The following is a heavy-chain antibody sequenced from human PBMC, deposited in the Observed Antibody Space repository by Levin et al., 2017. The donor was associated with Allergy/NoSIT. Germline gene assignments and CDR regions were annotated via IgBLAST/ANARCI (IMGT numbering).Heavy chain of an antibody. CDR2: IGGRGGDT. Sequence: GGSLRLSCAASTFTFSSYAMTWVRQAPGKGLEWVSGIGGRGGDTSYADSVKGRFTISRDNSKNTLFLQMNSLRAEDTAVYYCAKNIYAFHYGMDVWGQGTTVTVSS. CDR1: TFTFSSYA. J-gene: IGHJ6*02. V-gene: IGHV3-23*01. CDR3: AKNIYAFHYGMDV. D-gene: IGHD3-3*01.